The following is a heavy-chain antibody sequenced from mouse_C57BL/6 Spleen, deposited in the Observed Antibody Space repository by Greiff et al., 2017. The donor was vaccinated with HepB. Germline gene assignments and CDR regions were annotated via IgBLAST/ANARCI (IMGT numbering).Heavy chain of an antibody. D-gene: IGHD2-2*01. CDR3: ARDGYDAFLGC. J-gene: IGHJ3*02. V-gene: IGHV1-52*01. Sequence: VQLQQPGAELVRPGSSVKLSCKASGYTFTSYWMHWVKQRPIQGLEWIGNIDPSDSETHYNQKFKDKATLTVDKSSSTAYMQLSSLTSEDSAVYYCARDGYDAFLGCWGQGTLVTVSA. CDR2: IDPSDSET. CDR1: GYTFTSYW.